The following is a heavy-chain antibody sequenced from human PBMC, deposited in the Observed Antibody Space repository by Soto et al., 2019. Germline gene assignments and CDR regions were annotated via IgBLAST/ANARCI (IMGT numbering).Heavy chain of an antibody. D-gene: IGHD3-22*01. CDR2: IDPSDSYT. CDR1: GYSFTSYW. J-gene: IGHJ6*02. Sequence: PGESLKISCKGSGYSFTSYWISWVRQMPGKGLEWMGRIDPSDSYTNYSPSFQGHVTISADKSISTAYLQWSSLKASDTAMYYCARSSGHWDYYYGMDVWGQGTTVTVSS. CDR3: ARSSGHWDYYYGMDV. V-gene: IGHV5-10-1*01.